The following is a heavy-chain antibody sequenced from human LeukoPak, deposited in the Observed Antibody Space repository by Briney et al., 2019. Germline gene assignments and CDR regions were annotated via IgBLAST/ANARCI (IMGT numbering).Heavy chain of an antibody. CDR3: ARGWAYGGKAIARTDLDY. Sequence: GASVKVSCKASGYTFTGYYMHWVRQAPGQGLEWMGWINPNSGGTNYAQKFQGRVTMTRDTSISTAYMELSRLRSDDTAVYYCARGWAYGGKAIARTDLDYWGQGTLVTVSS. D-gene: IGHD4-23*01. V-gene: IGHV1-2*02. J-gene: IGHJ4*02. CDR1: GYTFTGYY. CDR2: INPNSGGT.